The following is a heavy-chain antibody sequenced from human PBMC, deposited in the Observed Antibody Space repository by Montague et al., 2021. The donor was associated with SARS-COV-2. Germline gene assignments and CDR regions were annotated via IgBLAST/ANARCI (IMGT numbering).Heavy chain of an antibody. J-gene: IGHJ2*01. CDR1: GGSISGYY. CDR3: AREYRIELWQANWYFGL. CDR2: IYHSGNT. Sequence: SETLSLTCSVSGGSISGYYWSWIRQPPGKGLEWIGYIYHSGNTNYNPSLKSRVSISVDTSTNQFSLRLSSVTAADTAVYYCAREYRIELWQANWYFGLWGRGTLVTVSS. V-gene: IGHV4-59*01. D-gene: IGHD5-18*01.